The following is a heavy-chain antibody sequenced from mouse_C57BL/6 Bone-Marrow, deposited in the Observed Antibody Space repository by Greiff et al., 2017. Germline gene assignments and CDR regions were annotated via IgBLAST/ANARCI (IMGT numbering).Heavy chain of an antibody. CDR1: GFNIKDDY. CDR3: TIYFPTFDY. D-gene: IGHD2-1*01. J-gene: IGHJ2*01. Sequence: VQLQQSGAELVRPGASVKLSCTASGFNIKDDYMHWVKQRPEQGLEWIGWIDPENGDTEYASKFQGKATITADTSSTTAYLQLSSLTSEDTAVYYCTIYFPTFDYWGQGTTLTVSS. CDR2: IDPENGDT. V-gene: IGHV14-4*01.